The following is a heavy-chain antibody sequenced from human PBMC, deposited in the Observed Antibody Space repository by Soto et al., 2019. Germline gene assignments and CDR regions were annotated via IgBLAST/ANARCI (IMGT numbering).Heavy chain of an antibody. CDR1: GFTVSNYW. CDR2: IKEDESEK. V-gene: IGHV3-7*01. D-gene: IGHD2-15*01. Sequence: HVWSLRLCCAASGFTVSNYWMTWVRQAPGKGLEWVANIKEDESEKHYVDSVKGRFTISRDNAKNSLYLQMNSLRVEDTAVYFCSRDVVVGAKALNYWGQGALVTVSS. CDR3: SRDVVVGAKALNY. J-gene: IGHJ4*02.